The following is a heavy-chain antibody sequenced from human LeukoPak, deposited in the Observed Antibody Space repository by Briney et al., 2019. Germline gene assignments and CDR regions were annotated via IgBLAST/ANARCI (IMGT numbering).Heavy chain of an antibody. Sequence: PSETLSLTCTVSGGSISSSSPYWGWIRQPPGKGLEWIGTIYNGEITYYNSSLKSRVTISVDTSKNQFSLKLSSVTAADTAVHYCARPRDYGFDYWGQGTLVTVSS. CDR1: GGSISSSSPY. D-gene: IGHD4/OR15-4a*01. J-gene: IGHJ4*02. CDR3: ARPRDYGFDY. CDR2: IYNGEIT. V-gene: IGHV4-39*01.